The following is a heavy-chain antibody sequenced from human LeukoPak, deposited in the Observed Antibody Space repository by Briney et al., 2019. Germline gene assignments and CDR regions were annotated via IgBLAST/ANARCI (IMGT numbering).Heavy chain of an antibody. J-gene: IGHJ4*02. CDR1: GGSFSGYY. D-gene: IGHD3-22*01. Sequence: SETLSLTCAVYGGSFSGYYWNWIRQPPGKGLEWIGEINHSGSTNYNPSLKSRVTISVDTFKNQFSLKVTSVTAADTAVYYCARASSGYYWDFDYWGQGALVTVSS. CDR2: INHSGST. CDR3: ARASSGYYWDFDY. V-gene: IGHV4-34*01.